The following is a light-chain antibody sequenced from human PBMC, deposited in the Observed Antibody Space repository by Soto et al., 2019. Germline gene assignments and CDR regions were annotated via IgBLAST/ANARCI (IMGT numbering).Light chain of an antibody. V-gene: IGLV2-14*01. CDR1: SSCVGGYSY. CDR3: SSYTHSSYYV. Sequence: LTRPSSWSDSPGQSITLSCTGASSCVGGYSYVSWYQQHPGKAPKLMIYDVTSRPSGVSYRFSGSKSGNTASLTMSGLQAEDEADYSCSSYTHSSYYVFGNATKVHRP. CDR2: DVT. J-gene: IGLJ1*01.